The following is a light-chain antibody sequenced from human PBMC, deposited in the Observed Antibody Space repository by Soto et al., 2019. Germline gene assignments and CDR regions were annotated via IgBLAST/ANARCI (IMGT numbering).Light chain of an antibody. Sequence: QSVLTQPPSVSGAPGQWVTISCTGSSSNIGAGYDVHWYQQLPGTAPKLLIYNHVNRPSGVPDRFSGSKSDTSASLAITGLQAEDEADYYCQSYDSSLTGSVFGGGTKLTVL. CDR1: SSNIGAGYD. J-gene: IGLJ3*02. V-gene: IGLV1-40*01. CDR2: NHV. CDR3: QSYDSSLTGSV.